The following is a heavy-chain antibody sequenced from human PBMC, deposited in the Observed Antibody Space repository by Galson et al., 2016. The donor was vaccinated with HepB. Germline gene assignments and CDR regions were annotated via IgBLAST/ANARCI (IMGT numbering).Heavy chain of an antibody. Sequence: SETLSLTCTVSGDYITSYYWSWIRQPPGKGLEWIGYIYYRGSTNYNPSLKSRVTISFDTSKNQFSLKLSSVTAADTAVYYCARRTSSWYYFDYWGQGTLVTVSS. CDR1: GDYITSYY. CDR2: IYYRGST. CDR3: ARRTSSWYYFDY. V-gene: IGHV4-59*08. J-gene: IGHJ4*02. D-gene: IGHD2-2*01.